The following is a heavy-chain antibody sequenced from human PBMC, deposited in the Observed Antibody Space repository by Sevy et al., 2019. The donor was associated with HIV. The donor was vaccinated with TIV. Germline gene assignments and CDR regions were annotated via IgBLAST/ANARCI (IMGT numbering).Heavy chain of an antibody. CDR1: GFTFSNYF. V-gene: IGHV3-21*01. D-gene: IGHD3-10*01. CDR3: GRGDYYGSLYYFDY. Sequence: GGSLRLSCAASGFTFSNYFMNWVRQAPGKGLEWVSSISSGSSYIFYADSLKGRFTISRDNAKNSLYLHMNSLRAEDTAFHYCGRGDYYGSLYYFDYWGPGTLVTVSS. J-gene: IGHJ4*02. CDR2: ISSGSSYI.